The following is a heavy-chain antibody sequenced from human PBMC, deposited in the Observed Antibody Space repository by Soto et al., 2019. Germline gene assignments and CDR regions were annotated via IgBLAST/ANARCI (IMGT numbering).Heavy chain of an antibody. D-gene: IGHD3-10*01. CDR2: IYYSGSN. CDR1: GGSISSSY. J-gene: IGHJ4*02. CDR3: ARDGYDGSGSPYPAY. V-gene: IGHV4-59*01. Sequence: ETLSLTCTVSGGSISSSYWSWIRQPPGKGLEWIGYIYYSGSNNYNPSLKSRVTISVDTSKRQFSLRRTSVTAADTTIYYCARDGYDGSGSPYPAYWGPGTQVTVSS.